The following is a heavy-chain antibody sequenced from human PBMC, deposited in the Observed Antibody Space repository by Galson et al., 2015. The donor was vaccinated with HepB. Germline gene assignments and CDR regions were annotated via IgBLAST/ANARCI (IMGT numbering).Heavy chain of an antibody. D-gene: IGHD1-26*01. CDR3: ARDKRVSRGSYLPDY. CDR1: GFTFSSYW. V-gene: IGHV3-74*01. J-gene: IGHJ4*02. Sequence: SLRLSCAASGFTFSSYWMHWVRQAPGKGLVGVSRINSDGSSTSYADSVKGRFTISRDNAKNTLYLQMNSLRAEDTAVYYCARDKRVSRGSYLPDYWGQGTLVTVSS. CDR2: INSDGSST.